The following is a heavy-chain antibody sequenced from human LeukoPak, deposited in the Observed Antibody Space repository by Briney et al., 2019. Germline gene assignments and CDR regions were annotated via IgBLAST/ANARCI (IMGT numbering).Heavy chain of an antibody. CDR1: GFPFTSYN. CDR2: IWSDANFQ. J-gene: IGHJ5*02. D-gene: IGHD7-27*01. V-gene: IGHV3-33*03. Sequence: GGSLRLSCAASGFPFTSYNMTSIRQAPVKGLTSVAFIWSDANFQNSAASVKGRFTVSRDNSNNTLYLHISSLRAEDTAVFYSASDNWGPESWGQGTPVTVSS. CDR3: ASDNWGPES.